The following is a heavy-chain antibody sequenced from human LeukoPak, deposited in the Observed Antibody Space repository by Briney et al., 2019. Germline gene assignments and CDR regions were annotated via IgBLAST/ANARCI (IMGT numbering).Heavy chain of an antibody. V-gene: IGHV3-74*01. CDR3: ARQSYYYDSSGYYHDY. D-gene: IGHD3-22*01. CDR2: INTDGSST. J-gene: IGHJ4*02. Sequence: GGSLRLSCAASGFTFSTYWMHWVRQAPGKGLVWVSRINTDGSSTTYADSVKGRFTISRDNAGNTLYLQVSSLRAEDTSVYYCARQSYYYDSSGYYHDYWGQGTLVTVSS. CDR1: GFTFSTYW.